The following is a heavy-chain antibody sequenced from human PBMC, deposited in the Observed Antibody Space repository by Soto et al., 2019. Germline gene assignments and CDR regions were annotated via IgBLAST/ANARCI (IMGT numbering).Heavy chain of an antibody. V-gene: IGHV3-48*02. CDR1: GFTFSSYN. J-gene: IGHJ4*02. CDR2: ITSSSRTI. Sequence: EVQLVESGGGLVQPGGSLRLSCTASGFTFSSYNMNWVRQAPGKGLEWVSYITSSSRTIYYADSVKGRFTISRDNAKNTLYVQMNSLRDEDTGVYYCARDRSIAGTHDYWGQGTLGTVSS. CDR3: ARDRSIAGTHDY. D-gene: IGHD6-6*01.